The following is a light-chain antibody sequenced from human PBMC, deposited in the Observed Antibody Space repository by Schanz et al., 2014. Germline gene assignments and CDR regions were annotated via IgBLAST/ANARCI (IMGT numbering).Light chain of an antibody. Sequence: DIQMTQSPSSLSASVGDRVTITCRASQTVTTYLNWYQQKPGKAPKLLIFASFSLQSGVPSRFSGSGSGTDFTLTISSLQPEDFATYYCQQSHTTPVTFGQGTKVE. CDR3: QQSHTTPVT. J-gene: IGKJ1*01. V-gene: IGKV1-39*01. CDR1: QTVTTY. CDR2: ASF.